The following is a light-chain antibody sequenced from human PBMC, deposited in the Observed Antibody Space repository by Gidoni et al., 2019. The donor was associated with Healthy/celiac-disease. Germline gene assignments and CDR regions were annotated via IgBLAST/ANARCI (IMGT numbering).Light chain of an antibody. CDR1: ALPKKY. V-gene: IGLV3-16*01. CDR3: LSADSSGTSL. J-gene: IGLJ2*01. Sequence: SYELTQPPSVSVSLGQMARITCSGEALPKKYAYWYQQKPGQFPVLVIYKDSERPSGIPERFSGSSSGTRVTLTISGVQAEDEADYYCLSADSSGTSLFGGGTKLTVL. CDR2: KDS.